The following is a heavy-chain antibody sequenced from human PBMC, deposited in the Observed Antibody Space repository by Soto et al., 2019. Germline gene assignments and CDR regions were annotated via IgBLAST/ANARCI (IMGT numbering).Heavy chain of an antibody. Sequence: QLQLQELGPGLVKPSETLSLTCTVSGGSISSSSYWGWIRQPPGKGLEWIGSIYSIGSTYYNPSLTSRVTISVDTSKNQFSLKLSSVTAADTAVYYCRRSSRYSTDVWGQGTTVTVSS. CDR2: IYSIGST. V-gene: IGHV4-39*01. D-gene: IGHD6-13*01. J-gene: IGHJ6*02. CDR3: RRSSRYSTDV. CDR1: GGSISSSSY.